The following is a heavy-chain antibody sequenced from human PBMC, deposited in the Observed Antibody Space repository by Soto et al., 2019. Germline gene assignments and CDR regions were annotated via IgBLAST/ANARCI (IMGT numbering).Heavy chain of an antibody. J-gene: IGHJ4*02. V-gene: IGHV3-23*01. CDR2: ISGGGDTT. CDR1: GFTFNNYA. CDR3: AKGRGGSGCLPPRVDF. D-gene: IGHD3-10*01. Sequence: EVQLLESGGGLVKPGGSLRLSCAAAGFTFNNYAMTLVRQAQGKGLEWVSAISGGGDTTSYADSVKGRFTVSRDGSKNTLYLQMSSLSSEDTALYSCAKGRGGSGCLPPRVDFWGQGTLVTVSS.